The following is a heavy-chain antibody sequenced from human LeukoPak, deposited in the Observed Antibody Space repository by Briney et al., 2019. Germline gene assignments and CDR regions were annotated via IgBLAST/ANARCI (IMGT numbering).Heavy chain of an antibody. V-gene: IGHV1-8*03. CDR3: ARGHDFWRGYYMDV. CDR1: GYTFTSYD. J-gene: IGHJ6*03. CDR2: MNPNSGNT. Sequence: ASVTVSCKASGYTFTSYDINWVRQAPGQGLEWMGWMNPNSGNTGYAQKFQGRVTITRNTSISTAYMELSSLRSEDTAVYYCARGHDFWRGYYMDVWGKGTTVTVSS. D-gene: IGHD3-3*01.